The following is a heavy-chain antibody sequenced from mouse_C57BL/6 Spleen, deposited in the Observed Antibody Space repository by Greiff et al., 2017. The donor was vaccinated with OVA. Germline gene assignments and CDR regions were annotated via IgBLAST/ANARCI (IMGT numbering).Heavy chain of an antibody. CDR1: GYTFTDYE. CDR2: IDPETGGT. V-gene: IGHV1-15*01. D-gene: IGHD2-5*01. J-gene: IGHJ2*01. CDR3: TRSSYYSNLLFDY. Sequence: VKLQQSGAELVRPGASVTLSCKASGYTFTDYEMHWVKQTPVHGLEWIGAIDPETGGTAYNQKFKGKAILTADKSSSTAYMELRSLTSEDSAVYYCTRSSYYSNLLFDYWGQGTTLTVSS.